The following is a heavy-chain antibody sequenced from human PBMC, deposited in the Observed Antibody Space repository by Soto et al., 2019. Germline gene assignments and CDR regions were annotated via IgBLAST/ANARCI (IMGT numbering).Heavy chain of an antibody. CDR3: AKRSPSGTYYFDY. D-gene: IGHD1-26*01. V-gene: IGHV3-23*01. J-gene: IGHJ4*02. CDR2: IGTTTGDL. Sequence: GGSLRLSCAASGFTFTSYAMTWVRQGPGKGLEWVSSIGTTTGDLLYADSVKGRFTISRDNSRNTLYLQMNSLRTEDTAIYYCAKRSPSGTYYFDYWGQGTLVTVSS. CDR1: GFTFTSYA.